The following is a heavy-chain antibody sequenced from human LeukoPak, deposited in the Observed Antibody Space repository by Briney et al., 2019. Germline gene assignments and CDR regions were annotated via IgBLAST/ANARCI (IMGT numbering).Heavy chain of an antibody. V-gene: IGHV1-8*01. CDR1: GYTFTSYD. Sequence: ASVKVSCKASGYTFTSYDINWVRQATGQGLEWMGWMNPNSGNTGYAQKFQGRVTMTRNASISTAYMELSSLRSEDTAVYYCSRGSFGATDLFDYWGQGTLVTVSS. CDR2: MNPNSGNT. J-gene: IGHJ4*02. D-gene: IGHD1-26*01. CDR3: SRGSFGATDLFDY.